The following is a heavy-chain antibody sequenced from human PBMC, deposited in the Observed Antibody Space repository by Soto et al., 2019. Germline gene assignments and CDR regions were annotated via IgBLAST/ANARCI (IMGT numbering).Heavy chain of an antibody. Sequence: QVQLVQSGAEVKKPGASVKVSCTASGYTFTGYYMHWVRQAPGQGLEWMGWINPNSGGTNYAQKIQGWVTMTRDTSISTAYMELSRLRSDDTAVYYCARAGYGSGSYYGFDYWGQGTLVTVSS. CDR1: GYTFTGYY. J-gene: IGHJ4*02. V-gene: IGHV1-2*04. CDR3: ARAGYGSGSYYGFDY. D-gene: IGHD3-10*01. CDR2: INPNSGGT.